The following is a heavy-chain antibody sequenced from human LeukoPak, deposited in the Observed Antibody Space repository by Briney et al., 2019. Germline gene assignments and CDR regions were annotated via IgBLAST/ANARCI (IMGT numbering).Heavy chain of an antibody. J-gene: IGHJ4*02. V-gene: IGHV3-48*03. CDR3: AGARIAATLLDY. D-gene: IGHD6-13*01. CDR2: ISDHGKSR. Sequence: GGSLRLSCAASGFTFSNYEMNWVRQTPGKGLEWVSYISDHGKSRNYVDSVKGRFTISRDNAKNSLYLQMSSLRVEDTAVYFCAGARIAATLLDYWGQGTLVTVSS. CDR1: GFTFSNYE.